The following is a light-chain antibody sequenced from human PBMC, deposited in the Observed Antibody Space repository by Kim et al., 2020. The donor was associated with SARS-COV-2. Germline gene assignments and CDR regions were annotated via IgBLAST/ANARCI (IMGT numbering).Light chain of an antibody. J-gene: IGLJ3*02. CDR2: DVT. CDR1: SSDVGFYNY. V-gene: IGLV2-14*01. CDR3: SSYTTSATWV. Sequence: GQSITISCTGTSSDVGFYNYVSWYQQHPGKAPKLRIYDVTKRPSGVSNRFSGSKSGNTASLTISGLQAEDESDYYCSSYTTSATWVFGGGTQLTVL.